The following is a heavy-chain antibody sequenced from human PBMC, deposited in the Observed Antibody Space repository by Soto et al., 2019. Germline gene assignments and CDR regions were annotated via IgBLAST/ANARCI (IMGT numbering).Heavy chain of an antibody. J-gene: IGHJ5*02. Sequence: GASVKVSCKASGYTFTSYAMHWVRQAPGQRLEWMGWINAGNGNTKYSQKFQGRVTITRDTSASTAYMELSSLRSEDTAVYYCARDRQDFWSGYRPYNWFDPWGQGTLVTVSS. D-gene: IGHD3-3*01. V-gene: IGHV1-3*01. CDR2: INAGNGNT. CDR3: ARDRQDFWSGYRPYNWFDP. CDR1: GYTFTSYA.